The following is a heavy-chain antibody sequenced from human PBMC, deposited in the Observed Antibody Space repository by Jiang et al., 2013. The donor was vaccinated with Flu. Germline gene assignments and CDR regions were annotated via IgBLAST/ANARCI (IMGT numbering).Heavy chain of an antibody. Sequence: MSWVRQAPGKGLEWVSILYRGGSTIYADSVKGRFTISRDNSKNTLYLQMDSLRGEDTAIYYCAKDSAGWLHLDYWGQGTLVTVSS. CDR2: LYRGGST. CDR3: AKDSAGWLHLDY. J-gene: IGHJ4*02. D-gene: IGHD5-24*01. V-gene: IGHV3-53*01.